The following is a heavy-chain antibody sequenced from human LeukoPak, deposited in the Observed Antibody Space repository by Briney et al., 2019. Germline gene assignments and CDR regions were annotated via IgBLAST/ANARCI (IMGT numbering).Heavy chain of an antibody. CDR3: AKEFECELHAFDI. V-gene: IGHV3-30*18. CDR1: GFTFSKYG. D-gene: IGHD1-26*01. CDR2: ISSDGGTK. Sequence: GGTLRLSCGASGFTFSKYGMLGVRQAPGEGVEGVAVISSDGGTKYYADSVKGRVTISRDNSKNTLYLEMNSLRTEDTAVYYCAKEFECELHAFDIWGQGTMVTVSS. J-gene: IGHJ3*02.